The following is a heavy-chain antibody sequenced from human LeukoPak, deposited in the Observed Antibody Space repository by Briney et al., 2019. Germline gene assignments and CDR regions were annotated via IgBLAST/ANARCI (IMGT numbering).Heavy chain of an antibody. CDR3: ARDCIGCHGFDY. V-gene: IGHV1-18*01. CDR2: VSAYADNT. CDR1: GYTFTSYG. J-gene: IGHJ4*02. D-gene: IGHD2-15*01. Sequence: ASVKVSCKTSGYTFTSYGITWVRQAPGQGLEWMGWVSAYADNTNYVQKIQGRVTMTTDTSTSTAYMELRSLRSDDTAVYYCARDCIGCHGFDYWGQGTLVNVSS.